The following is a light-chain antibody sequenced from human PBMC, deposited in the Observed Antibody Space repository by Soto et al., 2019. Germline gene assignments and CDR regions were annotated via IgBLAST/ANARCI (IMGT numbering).Light chain of an antibody. J-gene: IGLJ2*01. V-gene: IGLV2-14*01. CDR2: EVS. Sequence: QSALTQPASVSGSPGQSITISCTGTSSDVGGYNYVSWYQQHPGKAPKLMIYEVSNRPSGVSNRFSGSKSGNTVSLTISGLQAADEADYYCSSYTSSSPVVFGGGTKLTVL. CDR3: SSYTSSSPVV. CDR1: SSDVGGYNY.